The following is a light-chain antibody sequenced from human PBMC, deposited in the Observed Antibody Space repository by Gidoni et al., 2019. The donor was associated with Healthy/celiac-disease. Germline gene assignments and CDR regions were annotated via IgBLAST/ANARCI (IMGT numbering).Light chain of an antibody. Sequence: DTQMPQPPSSLSASVGDRATITCRASQSISSYLNWYQQKPGKAPKLLIYAASSLQSGVPSRFSGSGSGTDFTLTISSLQPEDFATYYCQQSYSTPPTFGQGTKVEIK. V-gene: IGKV1-39*01. CDR1: QSISSY. J-gene: IGKJ1*01. CDR2: AAS. CDR3: QQSYSTPPT.